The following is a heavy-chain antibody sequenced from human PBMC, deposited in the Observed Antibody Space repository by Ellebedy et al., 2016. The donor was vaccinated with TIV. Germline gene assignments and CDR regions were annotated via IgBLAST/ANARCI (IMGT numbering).Heavy chain of an antibody. CDR3: ASPPGVVAL. J-gene: IGHJ4*02. CDR2: INKDGSEK. D-gene: IGHD3-10*01. V-gene: IGHV3-7*03. CDR1: GFTFSFYW. Sequence: GESLKISCAGSGFTFSFYWMSWVRQAPGKGPEWVANINKDGSEKFYVDSVKGRFTISRENAKNSLYLQMNSLRAEDTAVYYCASPPGVVALWGQGTLVTVSS.